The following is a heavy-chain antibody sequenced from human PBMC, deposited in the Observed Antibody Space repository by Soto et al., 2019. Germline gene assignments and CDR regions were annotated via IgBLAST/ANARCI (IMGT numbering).Heavy chain of an antibody. CDR3: ARTPLN. V-gene: IGHV4-31*01. J-gene: IGHJ4*01. Sequence: QVQLQESGXGLVKPSQTLSLTCTVSGGSISSGGYFWSWIRQHPGKGLEWIGYIYYSGSTYYNPTIKSLLTIEVDTSKNQFPLRLSSVPAADTAEYYCARTPLNWGQGTLVTVSS. CDR2: IYYSGST. CDR1: GGSISSGGYF.